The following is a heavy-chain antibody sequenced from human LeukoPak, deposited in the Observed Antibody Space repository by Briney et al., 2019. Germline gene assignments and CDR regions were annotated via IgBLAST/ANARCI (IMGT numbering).Heavy chain of an antibody. Sequence: ASVKVSCKASGYTFTSYYMHWVRQAPGQGLEWMGIINPSGGSTSYAQKFQGRVTMTRDMSTSTVYMELSSLRSEDTAVYYCARDQYYYDSSGHFDYWGQGTLVTVSS. V-gene: IGHV1-46*01. D-gene: IGHD3-22*01. J-gene: IGHJ4*02. CDR3: ARDQYYYDSSGHFDY. CDR2: INPSGGST. CDR1: GYTFTSYY.